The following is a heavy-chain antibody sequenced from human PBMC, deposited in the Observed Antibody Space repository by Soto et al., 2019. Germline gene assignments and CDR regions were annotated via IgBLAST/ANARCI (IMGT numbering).Heavy chain of an antibody. Sequence: SETLSLTCTVSGGSMSSNYWTWIRQSPGKGLEWIVYIYYTGSTKYNPSLKSRVTISLDTSKNQFSLRLTSATSADTAVYYCARGGSYGDFFDYWGQGAKVTVYS. V-gene: IGHV4-59*01. D-gene: IGHD4-17*01. CDR3: ARGGSYGDFFDY. CDR1: GGSMSSNY. CDR2: IYYTGST. J-gene: IGHJ4*02.